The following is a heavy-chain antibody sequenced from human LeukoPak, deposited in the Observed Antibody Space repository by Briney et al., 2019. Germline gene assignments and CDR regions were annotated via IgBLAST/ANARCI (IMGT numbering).Heavy chain of an antibody. Sequence: KSGGSLRLSCAASGFTFSSYSMNWVRQAPGKGLEWVSSISSSSSYIYYADSVKGRFTISRDNAKNSLYLQMNSLRAEDTAVYYCARVWHLAAAVPWGQGTLVTVSS. V-gene: IGHV3-21*01. CDR2: ISSSSSYI. J-gene: IGHJ5*02. D-gene: IGHD6-13*01. CDR1: GFTFSSYS. CDR3: ARVWHLAAAVP.